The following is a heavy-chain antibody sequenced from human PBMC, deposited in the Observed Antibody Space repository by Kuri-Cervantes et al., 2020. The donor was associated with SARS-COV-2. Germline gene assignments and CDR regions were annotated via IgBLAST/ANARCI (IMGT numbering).Heavy chain of an antibody. J-gene: IGHJ4*02. CDR3: VKDSSGSGSYYYYFDY. Sequence: GGSLRLSCSASVFTFSSYAMHWARQAPGKGLEYVSAIISNGGSTYYADSVKGRFTISRDNSKNTLYLQMSSLRSEDTAVYYCVKDSSGSGSYYYYFDYWGQGTLVTVSS. CDR1: VFTFSSYA. V-gene: IGHV3-64D*08. D-gene: IGHD3-10*01. CDR2: IISNGGST.